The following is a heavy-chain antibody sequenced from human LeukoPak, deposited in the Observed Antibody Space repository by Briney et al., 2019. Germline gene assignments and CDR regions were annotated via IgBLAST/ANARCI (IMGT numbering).Heavy chain of an antibody. D-gene: IGHD2-8*01. J-gene: IGHJ3*02. V-gene: IGHV4-59*01. CDR2: IYYSGST. Sequence: KPSETLSLTCTVSGGSISNYYWSWIRQPPGKGLGWIAYIYYSGSTNNNPSLKSRVTISIDTSKNQFSLKLNSVTAAGTAVYYCARGLIRQSAFDIWGQGTMVTVSS. CDR1: GGSISNYY. CDR3: ARGLIRQSAFDI.